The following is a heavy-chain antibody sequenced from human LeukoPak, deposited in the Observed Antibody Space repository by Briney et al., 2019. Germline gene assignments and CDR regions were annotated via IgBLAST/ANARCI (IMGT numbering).Heavy chain of an antibody. CDR1: GFTFSSYA. J-gene: IGHJ4*02. CDR2: IRSSGGST. CDR3: AKAYSGYDLGDY. V-gene: IGHV3-23*01. D-gene: IGHD5-12*01. Sequence: PGGSLRLSCAASGFTFSSYAMSWVRQAPGKGLEWVSVIRSSGGSTYYADPVKGRFTISRDNSKNTLYLQMNSLRAEDTAVYYCAKAYSGYDLGDYWGQGTLVTVAS.